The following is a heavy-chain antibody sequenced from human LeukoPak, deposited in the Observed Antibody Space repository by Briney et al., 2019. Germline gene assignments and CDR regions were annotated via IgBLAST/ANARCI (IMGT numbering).Heavy chain of an antibody. J-gene: IGHJ6*03. CDR3: ARAWGFGCSSTSCYDVRRDYYYMDV. CDR2: IIPIFGTA. D-gene: IGHD2-2*01. Sequence: ASVKVSCKASGGTFSSYAISWVRQAPGQGLEWMGGIIPIFGTANYAQKFRGRVTITTDESTSTAYMELSSLRSEDTAVYYCARAWGFGCSSTSCYDVRRDYYYMDVWGKGTTVTVSS. CDR1: GGTFSSYA. V-gene: IGHV1-69*05.